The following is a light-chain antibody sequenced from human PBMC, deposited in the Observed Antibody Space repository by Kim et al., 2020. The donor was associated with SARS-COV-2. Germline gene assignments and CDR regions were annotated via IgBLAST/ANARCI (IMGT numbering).Light chain of an antibody. Sequence: LSPRGRAALSCRAGRGVSSYFAWYQQKPGQAPRLLIYDASNRTTGSPARFSGSGSGTDFTLTISSLEPEDFAVYYCQQRSNWPWTFGQGTKVDIK. CDR1: RGVSSY. CDR2: DAS. V-gene: IGKV3-11*01. CDR3: QQRSNWPWT. J-gene: IGKJ1*01.